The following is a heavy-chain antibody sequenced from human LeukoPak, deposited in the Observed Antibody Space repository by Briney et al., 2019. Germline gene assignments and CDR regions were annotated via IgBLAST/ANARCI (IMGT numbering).Heavy chain of an antibody. Sequence: KPSETPSLTCTVSDDSINNEMFYWAWIRPPPGKGLQWIASVHERGNIYDNASLKSRVTISLDTSKSQFFLTLTSVTAADTAVYYCARQDGSSSSWYDSNAFDVWGQGTMVTVSS. J-gene: IGHJ3*01. CDR3: ARQDGSSSSWYDSNAFDV. CDR2: VHERGNI. CDR1: DDSINNEMFY. D-gene: IGHD6-13*01. V-gene: IGHV4-39*01.